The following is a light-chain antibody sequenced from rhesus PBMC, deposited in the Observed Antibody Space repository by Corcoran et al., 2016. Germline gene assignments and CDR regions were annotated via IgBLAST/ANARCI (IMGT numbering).Light chain of an antibody. CDR2: DVS. CDR3: EQTLQSPFT. V-gene: IGKV2-78*01. CDR1: QSLLHSNGYTS. Sequence: DIVMTQTPLTLSVTPGEPASFSCRSSQSLLHSNGYTSLHWYLQKPGQSPQLLIYDVSNRACGVPDSFSGSGSGTDFILKISRVEAEDVGVYYCEQTLQSPFTFGPGTKLDIK. J-gene: IGKJ3*01.